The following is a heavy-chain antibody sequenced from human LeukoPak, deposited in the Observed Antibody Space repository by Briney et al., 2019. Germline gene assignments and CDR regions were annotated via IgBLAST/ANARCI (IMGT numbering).Heavy chain of an antibody. V-gene: IGHV3-23*01. J-gene: IGHJ4*02. Sequence: GGTLRLSCAASGFTFSSYGMSWARHAPGKGREWVSAISGSGGSTYYADSVKGRFTISRDNSKNTLYLQMNSLRAEDTAVYYCAKAQDYYDSSGGIDYWGQGTLVTVSS. CDR2: ISGSGGST. D-gene: IGHD3-22*01. CDR3: AKAQDYYDSSGGIDY. CDR1: GFTFSSYG.